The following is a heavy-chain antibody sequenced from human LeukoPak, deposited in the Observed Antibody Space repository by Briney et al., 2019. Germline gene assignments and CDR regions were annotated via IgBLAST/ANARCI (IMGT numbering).Heavy chain of an antibody. CDR1: GFTFDDYA. D-gene: IGHD5-24*01. V-gene: IGHV3-43D*03. J-gene: IGHJ6*03. CDR3: AKDNGYRIYYYYYYMDV. CDR2: ISWDGGST. Sequence: GGSLRLSCAASGFTFDDYAMHWVRQTPGKGLVWVSLISWDGGSTYYADSVKGRFTISRDNSKNSLYLQMNSLRAEDTALYYCAKDNGYRIYYYYYYMDVWGKGTTVTVSS.